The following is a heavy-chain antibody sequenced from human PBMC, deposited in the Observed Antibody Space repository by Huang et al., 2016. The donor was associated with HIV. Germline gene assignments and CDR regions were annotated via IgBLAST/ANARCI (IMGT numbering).Heavy chain of an antibody. CDR3: AREGITPSGTEVSGFDF. CDR2: VNPSGGGA. Sequence: QVQLVQSGAEVKKPGASVTISCKASGFSILIYYLHWVRQAPGQGLEGMGIVNPSGGGADDAQKCKGRVTMTRDTSTRTLYMELSSLRSEDTAVYYCAREGITPSGTEVSGFDFWGQGTPVSVSS. CDR1: GFSILIYY. D-gene: IGHD6-13*01. V-gene: IGHV1-46*03. J-gene: IGHJ5*01.